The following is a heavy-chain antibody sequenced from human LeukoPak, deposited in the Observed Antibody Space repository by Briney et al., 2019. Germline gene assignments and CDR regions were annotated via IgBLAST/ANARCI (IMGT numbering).Heavy chain of an antibody. CDR2: ITNSGSFT. J-gene: IGHJ4*02. Sequence: GGSLRLSCAASGFTFSDYYMTWIRQAPGKGLEWVSDITNSGSFTNYADSVKGRFTISRDNAKNSLFLQMNSLRAEDTAVFYCARVYGRGPEQIDYWGQGTLVTVSS. V-gene: IGHV3-11*06. D-gene: IGHD5/OR15-5a*01. CDR3: ARVYGRGPEQIDY. CDR1: GFTFSDYY.